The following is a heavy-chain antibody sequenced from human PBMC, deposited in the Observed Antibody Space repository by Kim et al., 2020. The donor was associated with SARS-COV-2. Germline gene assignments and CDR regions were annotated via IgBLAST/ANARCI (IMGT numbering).Heavy chain of an antibody. V-gene: IGHV4-39*01. CDR3: ASSDGYSSSWLYYFDY. D-gene: IGHD6-13*01. Sequence: SLKSRVTISVDTSKNQFSLKLSSVTAADTAVYYCASSDGYSSSWLYYFDYWGQGTLVTVSS. J-gene: IGHJ4*02.